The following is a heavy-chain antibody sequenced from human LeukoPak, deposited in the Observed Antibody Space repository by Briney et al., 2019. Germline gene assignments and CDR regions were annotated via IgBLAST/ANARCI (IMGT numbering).Heavy chain of an antibody. CDR3: ARGMTVFGVVIPDY. Sequence: PSEALSLTCTVSGGSISSYYWTWIRQPPGVGLEWIGYIYYTGSTNYNPSLMSRITMSVDTSKNQFSLKLTSVTAADTAVYYCARGMTVFGVVIPDYWGQGTLVTVSS. CDR2: IYYTGST. J-gene: IGHJ4*02. CDR1: GGSISSYY. V-gene: IGHV4-59*01. D-gene: IGHD3-3*01.